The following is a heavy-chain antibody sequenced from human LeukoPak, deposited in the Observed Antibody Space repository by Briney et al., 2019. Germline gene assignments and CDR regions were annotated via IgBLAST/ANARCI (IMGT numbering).Heavy chain of an antibody. J-gene: IGHJ6*03. CDR3: ARIGAAMVPIYYYYYYYMDV. Sequence: GESLKISCKGSGYSFMDYWIGWVRQMPGKGPEWMGIIFPHDSDTKYSPSFQGQVTISADKSISTAYLQWSSLKASDTAMYYCARIGAAMVPIYYYYYYYMDVWGKGTTVTVSS. CDR1: GYSFMDYW. V-gene: IGHV5-51*01. D-gene: IGHD5-18*01. CDR2: IFPHDSDT.